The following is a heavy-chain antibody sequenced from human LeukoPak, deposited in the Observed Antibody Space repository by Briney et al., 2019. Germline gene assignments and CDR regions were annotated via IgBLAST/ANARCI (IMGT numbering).Heavy chain of an antibody. CDR1: GFTFNNHW. D-gene: IGHD3-10*01. CDR2: IKEDGSEK. V-gene: IGHV3-7*03. J-gene: IGHJ4*02. CDR3: ARDRGVNINY. Sequence: PGGSLRLSCVASGFTFNNHWMSWVRRAPGKGLEWVANIKEDGSEKYYVDSVKGRFTISRDNAKDSLYLQMNSLRAEDTAVYYCARDRGVNINYWGQGTLVTVSS.